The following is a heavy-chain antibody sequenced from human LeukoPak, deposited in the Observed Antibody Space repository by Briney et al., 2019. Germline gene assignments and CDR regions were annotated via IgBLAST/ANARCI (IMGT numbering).Heavy chain of an antibody. CDR1: GFTFSNYA. CDR2: IKHDGSEK. V-gene: IGHV3-7*04. J-gene: IGHJ6*02. Sequence: GESLRLSCAASGFTFSNYAMSWVRQAPGKGLEWVANIKHDGSEKYYVDSVKGRFTISRDNAKNSLYLQMNSLRAEDTAVYYCARDYFYPMDVWGQGTTVTVSS. CDR3: ARDYFYPMDV.